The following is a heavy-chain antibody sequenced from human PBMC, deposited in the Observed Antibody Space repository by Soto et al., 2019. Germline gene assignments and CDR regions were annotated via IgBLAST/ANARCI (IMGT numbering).Heavy chain of an antibody. J-gene: IGHJ6*02. V-gene: IGHV3-30*18. Sequence: QVQLVESGGGVVQPGRSLRLSCAASGFTFSSYGMHWVRQAPGKGLEWVAVISYDGSNKYYADSVKGRFTISRDNSKNTXYXXMNSLRAEDTAVYYCAKDGLNYGSGSYPYYYGMDVWGQGTTVTVSS. D-gene: IGHD3-10*01. CDR3: AKDGLNYGSGSYPYYYGMDV. CDR2: ISYDGSNK. CDR1: GFTFSSYG.